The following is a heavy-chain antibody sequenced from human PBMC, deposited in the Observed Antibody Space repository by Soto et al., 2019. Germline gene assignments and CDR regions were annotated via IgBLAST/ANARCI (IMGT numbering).Heavy chain of an antibody. J-gene: IGHJ4*02. D-gene: IGHD3-22*01. Sequence: QLQLQESGPGLVKPSETLSLTCTVSGGSISSSSYYWGWIRQPPGKRLEWIGSIYYSGSTYYNPSLKSRVTISVDTSKNQFSLKLSSVTAADTAVYYCARLPVYYYDSSGYRSYFDYWGQGTLVTVSS. CDR2: IYYSGST. CDR1: GGSISSSSYY. V-gene: IGHV4-39*01. CDR3: ARLPVYYYDSSGYRSYFDY.